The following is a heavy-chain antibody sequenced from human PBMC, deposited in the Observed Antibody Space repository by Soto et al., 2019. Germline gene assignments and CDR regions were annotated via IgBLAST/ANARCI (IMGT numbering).Heavy chain of an antibody. CDR1: GYSFTSYW. D-gene: IGHD4-17*01. CDR2: IYPGDSDT. V-gene: IGHV5-51*01. J-gene: IGHJ6*03. CDR3: ARSHYGDYDYYYYYYMDV. Sequence: GESLKISCKGSGYSFTSYWIGWVRQMPGKGLEWMGIIYPGDSDTRYSPSFQGQVTISADKSISTAYLQWSSLKASDTAMYYCARSHYGDYDYYYYYYMDVWGKGTTVTVSS.